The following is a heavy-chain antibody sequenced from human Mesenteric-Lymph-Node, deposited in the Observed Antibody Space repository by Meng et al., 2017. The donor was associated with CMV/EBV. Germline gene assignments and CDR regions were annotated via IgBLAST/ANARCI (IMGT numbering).Heavy chain of an antibody. CDR1: GFTFSGYS. J-gene: IGHJ4*02. D-gene: IGHD3-22*01. V-gene: IGHV3-21*04. CDR3: ARLDSRGYYYNLDY. Sequence: GESLKISCAASGFTFSGYSMNWVRQAPGKGLEWVSSISSSSSYIYYADSVKGRFTISRDNAKNSLYLQMNSLRAEDAAFYHCARLDSRGYYYNLDYWGQGTLVTVSS. CDR2: ISSSSSYI.